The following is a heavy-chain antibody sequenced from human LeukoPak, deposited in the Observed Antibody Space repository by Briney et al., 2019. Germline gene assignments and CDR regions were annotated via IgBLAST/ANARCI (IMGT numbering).Heavy chain of an antibody. V-gene: IGHV3-30*18. CDR2: ISYDGSNK. D-gene: IGHD6-13*01. CDR3: AKDGPELAAAGTFADY. CDR1: GFTFSSYG. Sequence: PGGSLRLSCAASGFTFSSYGMHWVRQAPGKGLEWVAVISYDGSNKYYADSVKGRFTISRDNSKNTLYLQMNSLRAEDTAVYYCAKDGPELAAAGTFADYWGQGTLVTVSS. J-gene: IGHJ4*02.